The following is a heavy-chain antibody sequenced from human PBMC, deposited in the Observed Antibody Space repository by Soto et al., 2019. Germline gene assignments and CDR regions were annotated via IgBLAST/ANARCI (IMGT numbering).Heavy chain of an antibody. D-gene: IGHD3-3*01. CDR1: GGSISSDGYY. CDR3: ARIFMYYDFWSGFSQAGYYFDY. CDR2: VSYSGSP. Sequence: SETLSLTCTVSGGSISSDGYYWSWVRQQPGEGLEWIAYVSYSGSPYYNPSLKSRVTVSVDTSKNQFSLKLTSVTAADTAVYYCARIFMYYDFWSGFSQAGYYFDYWGQGALVTVSS. J-gene: IGHJ4*02. V-gene: IGHV4-31*03.